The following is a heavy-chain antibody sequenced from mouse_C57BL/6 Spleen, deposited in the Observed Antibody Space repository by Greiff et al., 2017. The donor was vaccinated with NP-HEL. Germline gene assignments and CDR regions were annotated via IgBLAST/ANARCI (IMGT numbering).Heavy chain of an antibody. J-gene: IGHJ4*01. CDR2: IHPNSGST. D-gene: IGHD1-1*01. Sequence: QVQLQQPGAELVKPGASVKLSCKASGYTFTSYWMHWVKQRPGQGLEWIGMIHPNSGSTNYNEKFKSKATLTVDKSSSTAYMQLSSLTSEDSAVYYCAREGLLLPYAMDYWGQGTSVTVSS. CDR3: AREGLLLPYAMDY. V-gene: IGHV1-64*01. CDR1: GYTFTSYW.